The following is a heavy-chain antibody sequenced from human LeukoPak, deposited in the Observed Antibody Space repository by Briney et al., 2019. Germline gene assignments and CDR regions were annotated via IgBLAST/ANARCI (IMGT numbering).Heavy chain of an antibody. CDR3: AKEGSGWYLPGWFDP. CDR2: ISGSGGST. D-gene: IGHD6-19*01. Sequence: GGSLRLSCAASGFTFSSYAMSWVRQAPGKGLEWVSAISGSGGSTYYADSVKGRFTISRDNSKNTLYLQMNSLRAEETAVYYCAKEGSGWYLPGWFDPWGQGTLVTVSS. V-gene: IGHV3-23*01. J-gene: IGHJ5*02. CDR1: GFTFSSYA.